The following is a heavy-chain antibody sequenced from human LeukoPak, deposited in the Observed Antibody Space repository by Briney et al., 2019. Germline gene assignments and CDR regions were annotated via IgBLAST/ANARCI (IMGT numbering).Heavy chain of an antibody. CDR1: GFTFSSYA. V-gene: IGHV3-23*01. J-gene: IGHJ3*02. CDR3: AKDPTPYSSGWLAAFDI. Sequence: GGSLRLSCAASGFTFSSYAMSWVRQAPGKGLEWVSAISGSGGSTYYADSVKGRFTISRDNSKNTLYLQMNSLRAEDTAVYYCAKDPTPYSSGWLAAFDIWGQGTMVTVSS. D-gene: IGHD6-19*01. CDR2: ISGSGGST.